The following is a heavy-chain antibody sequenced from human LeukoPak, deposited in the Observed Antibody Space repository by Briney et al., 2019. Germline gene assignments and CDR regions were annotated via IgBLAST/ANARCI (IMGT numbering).Heavy chain of an antibody. V-gene: IGHV4-4*07. J-gene: IGHJ5*02. CDR1: GGSISSYY. CDR3: ARDKMSQNLFNWFDP. D-gene: IGHD1-7*01. CDR2: IYTSGST. Sequence: SETLSLTCTVSGGSISSYYWSWIRQPAGKGLEWIGRIYTSGSTNYNPSLKSRVTMSVDTSKNQFSLKLSSVSAADTAVYYCARDKMSQNLFNWFDPCGQGTLVTVSS.